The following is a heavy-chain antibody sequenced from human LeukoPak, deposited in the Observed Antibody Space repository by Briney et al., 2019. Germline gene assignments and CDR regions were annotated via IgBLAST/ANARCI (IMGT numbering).Heavy chain of an antibody. V-gene: IGHV5-51*01. CDR1: GYSFNTYW. J-gene: IGHJ4*02. CDR3: ARRGSPPVDFDY. Sequence: KHGESLKISCKGSGYSFNTYWIAWVRQTPGKGLEWMGIIYPGDSDTKYSPSFEGQVTISPDKSVSTAYLQWSSLEASDTAMYYCARRGSPPVDFDYWGQGTLVTVSS. CDR2: IYPGDSDT.